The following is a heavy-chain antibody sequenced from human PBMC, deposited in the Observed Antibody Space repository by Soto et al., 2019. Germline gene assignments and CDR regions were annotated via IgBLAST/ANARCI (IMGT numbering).Heavy chain of an antibody. CDR3: ARALLDYIWGSYRYHYFDY. Sequence: QVQLVQSGAEVKKPGASVKVSCKASGYTFTSYGISWVRQAPGQGLEWMGWISAYNGNTNYAQKLQGRVTMTTDTSTSTAYMELRSLRSDDMAVYYCARALLDYIWGSYRYHYFDYWGQGTLVTVSS. CDR2: ISAYNGNT. V-gene: IGHV1-18*03. D-gene: IGHD3-16*02. J-gene: IGHJ4*02. CDR1: GYTFTSYG.